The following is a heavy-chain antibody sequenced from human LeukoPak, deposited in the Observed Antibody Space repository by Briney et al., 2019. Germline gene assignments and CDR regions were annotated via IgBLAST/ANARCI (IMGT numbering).Heavy chain of an antibody. V-gene: IGHV4-59*12. D-gene: IGHD1-26*01. CDR1: GGSISSYY. J-gene: IGHJ5*02. Sequence: SETLSLTCTVSGGSISSYYWSWIRQPPGKGLEWIGYIYYSGSTNYNPPLKSRVTISVDTSKNQFSLKLSSVTAADTAVYYCAGRSAWGQGTLVTVSS. CDR2: IYYSGST. CDR3: AGRSA.